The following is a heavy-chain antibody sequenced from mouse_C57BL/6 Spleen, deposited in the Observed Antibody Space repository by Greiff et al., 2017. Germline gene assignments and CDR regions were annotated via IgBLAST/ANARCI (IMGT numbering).Heavy chain of an antibody. Sequence: VQRVESGAELARPGASVKLSCKASGYTFTSYGISWVKQRTGQGLEWIGEIYPRSGNTYYNEKFKGKATLTADKSSSTAYMELRSLTSEDSAVYFCARFITTVVGYYFDYWGQGTTLTVSS. D-gene: IGHD1-1*01. CDR3: ARFITTVVGYYFDY. V-gene: IGHV1-81*01. CDR2: IYPRSGNT. CDR1: GYTFTSYG. J-gene: IGHJ2*01.